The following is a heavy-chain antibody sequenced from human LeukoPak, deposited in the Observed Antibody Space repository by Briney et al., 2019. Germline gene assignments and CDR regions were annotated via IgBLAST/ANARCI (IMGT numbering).Heavy chain of an antibody. CDR3: ARGSSSLYSSKDS. Sequence: ASVNVSCKASGYAFTSYGITWVRQAPGQGLEWMGWISTYSGNTNYAQKFQGRVTMTTDTSTSTAYMELRSLRSDDTAVYYCARGSSSLYSSKDSWGQGTLVTVSS. V-gene: IGHV1-18*01. CDR1: GYAFTSYG. J-gene: IGHJ4*02. D-gene: IGHD6-13*01. CDR2: ISTYSGNT.